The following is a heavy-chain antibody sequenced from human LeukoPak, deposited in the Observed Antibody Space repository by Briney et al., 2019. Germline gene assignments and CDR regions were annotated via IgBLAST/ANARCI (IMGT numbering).Heavy chain of an antibody. D-gene: IGHD3-10*01. CDR3: ARSGPDYYGMDV. J-gene: IGHJ6*02. V-gene: IGHV1-8*01. CDR2: MSPSTGNT. CDR1: GYTFTSYD. Sequence: GASVKVSCKASGYTFTSYDINWVRQAPGQGFEWMGWMSPSTGNTGYAQKFQGRVTMTRYTSVSTAYMELSSLRSEDTAVYYCARSGPDYYGMDVWGQGTTVTVS.